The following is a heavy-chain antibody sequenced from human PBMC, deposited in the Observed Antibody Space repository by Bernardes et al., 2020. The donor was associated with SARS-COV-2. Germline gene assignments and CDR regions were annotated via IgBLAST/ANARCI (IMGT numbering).Heavy chain of an antibody. CDR3: ARTGLAGLALAGTDY. Sequence: GGSLRLSCAASGFTFSSYSMNWVRQAPGKGLEWVSSIGNTRHSYIYYADSVRGRFTISRDDAKNSLFLQMSSLRDEDTAVYYWARTGLAGLALAGTDYWGQGTLVTASS. D-gene: IGHD6-19*01. CDR1: GFTFSSYS. V-gene: IGHV3-21*01. CDR2: IGNTRHSYI. J-gene: IGHJ4*02.